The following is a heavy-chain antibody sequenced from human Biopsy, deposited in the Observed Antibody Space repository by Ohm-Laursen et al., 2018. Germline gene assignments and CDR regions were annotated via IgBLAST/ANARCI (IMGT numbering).Heavy chain of an antibody. Sequence: SLRLSCTAFGFTFSRYAMGWVRQAPGKGLEWVSAISGSGRTYYADSVKGRFTISRDNSKNTLYLQINTLTLEDTAFYYCARGLSSGWYGYFDVWGRGTLVTVSS. CDR3: ARGLSSGWYGYFDV. D-gene: IGHD6-19*01. V-gene: IGHV3-23*01. CDR1: GFTFSRYA. CDR2: ISGSGRT. J-gene: IGHJ2*01.